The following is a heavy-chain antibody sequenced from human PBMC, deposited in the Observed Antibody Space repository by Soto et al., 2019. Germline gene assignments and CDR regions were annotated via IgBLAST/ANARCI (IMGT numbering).Heavy chain of an antibody. Sequence: GGSLRLSCAASGFTFSSYAMSWVRQAPGKGLEWVSLISGSGGSRYYADSVKGRFTISRDNSKNTLYLQMNSLRADDTAVYYCAKVMVKNWFDPWGQGTLVTVS. J-gene: IGHJ5*02. CDR2: ISGSGGSR. CDR3: AKVMVKNWFDP. V-gene: IGHV3-23*01. CDR1: GFTFSSYA. D-gene: IGHD5-18*01.